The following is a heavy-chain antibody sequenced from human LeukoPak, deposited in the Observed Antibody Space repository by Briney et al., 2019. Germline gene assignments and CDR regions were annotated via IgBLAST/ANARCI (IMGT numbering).Heavy chain of an antibody. Sequence: GGPLRLSCAASGFTFSSYSMNWVRQAPGKGLEWVSSISSSSSYIYYADSVKGRFTISRDNAKNSLYLQMNSLRAEDTAVYYCARAGNSYGYIWFDPWGQGTLVTVSS. V-gene: IGHV3-21*01. J-gene: IGHJ5*02. D-gene: IGHD5-18*01. CDR3: ARAGNSYGYIWFDP. CDR2: ISSSSSYI. CDR1: GFTFSSYS.